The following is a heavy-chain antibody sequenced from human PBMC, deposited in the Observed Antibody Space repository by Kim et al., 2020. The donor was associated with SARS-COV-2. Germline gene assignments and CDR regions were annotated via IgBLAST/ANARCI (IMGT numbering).Heavy chain of an antibody. D-gene: IGHD3-3*01. J-gene: IGHJ4*02. Sequence: NYAQKFQGRVTMTRDTSISTAYMELSRLRSDDTAVYYCARDRGGWSGYSYWGQGTLVTVSS. V-gene: IGHV1-2*02. CDR3: ARDRGGWSGYSY.